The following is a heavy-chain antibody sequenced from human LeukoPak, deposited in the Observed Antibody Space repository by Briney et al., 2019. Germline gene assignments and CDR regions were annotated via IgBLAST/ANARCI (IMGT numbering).Heavy chain of an antibody. D-gene: IGHD4-17*01. CDR2: IYPGDSDI. CDR3: ARPEMGDYEDYFDH. Sequence: GESLKISCKGSGDTFTNYWIGRVRQMPGKGLEWMAIIYPGDSDIRYSPSFQGQVTISVDKSITTAYLQWSSLKASDTAMYYCARPEMGDYEDYFDHWGQGTLVTVSS. CDR1: GDTFTNYW. V-gene: IGHV5-51*01. J-gene: IGHJ4*02.